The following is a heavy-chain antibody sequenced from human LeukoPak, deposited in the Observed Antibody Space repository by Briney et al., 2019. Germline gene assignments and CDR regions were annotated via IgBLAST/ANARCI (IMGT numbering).Heavy chain of an antibody. V-gene: IGHV3-48*04. CDR2: ISSSGSTI. J-gene: IGHJ5*02. Sequence: GGALRLSCAASGFTFSSYAMSWVRQAPGKGLEWVSYISSSGSTIYYADSVKGRFTISRDNAKNSLYLQMKSLRAEDTAVYYCARDSRGFDPWGQGTLVTVSS. CDR3: ARDSRGFDP. CDR1: GFTFSSYA.